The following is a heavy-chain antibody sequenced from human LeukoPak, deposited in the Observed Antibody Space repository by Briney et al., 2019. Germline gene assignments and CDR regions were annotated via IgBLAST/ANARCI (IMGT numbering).Heavy chain of an antibody. Sequence: PGGSLRVSCAASGFTFNNYALSWVRQAPGKGLEWVSAISDSGGSTYYADSVKGRFTISRDNSQNTLYLQMNSLRAEDTAVYYCAKGDGYNYDNWFDPWAREPWSPSPQ. J-gene: IGHJ5*02. D-gene: IGHD5-24*01. V-gene: IGHV3-23*01. CDR1: GFTFNNYA. CDR2: ISDSGGST. CDR3: AKGDGYNYDNWFDP.